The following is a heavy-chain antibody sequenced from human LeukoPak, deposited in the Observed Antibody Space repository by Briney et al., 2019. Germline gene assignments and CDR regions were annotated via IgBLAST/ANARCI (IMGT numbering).Heavy chain of an antibody. J-gene: IGHJ4*02. D-gene: IGHD5-24*01. Sequence: ASLKVSCKASGYSFPIYGVSWVRQATGQGLEWSGWISSKNGNTNYDQYYQGRVTLTTDTSTSIVYMELRSLRSDDTAVYYCASGREGYNPGDYWGQGTLVTVSS. V-gene: IGHV1-18*01. CDR1: GYSFPIYG. CDR2: ISSKNGNT. CDR3: ASGREGYNPGDY.